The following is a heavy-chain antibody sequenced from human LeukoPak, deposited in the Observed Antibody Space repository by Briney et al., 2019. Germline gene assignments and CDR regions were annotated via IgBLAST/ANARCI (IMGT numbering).Heavy chain of an antibody. CDR2: INQDGSII. J-gene: IGHJ4*02. D-gene: IGHD3-22*01. CDR1: GFTFSGYW. Sequence: GGSLRLSCAASGFTFSGYWMSWVRQAPGKGLEWVANINQDGSIIHYVDSAKGRFTISRDNAKNSLYLQMNYLRAEDTALYYCAPSDDSSGSDWGQGTLVTVSS. V-gene: IGHV3-7*01. CDR3: APSDDSSGSD.